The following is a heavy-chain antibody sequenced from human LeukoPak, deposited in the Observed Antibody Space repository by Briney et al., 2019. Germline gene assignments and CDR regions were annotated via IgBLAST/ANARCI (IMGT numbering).Heavy chain of an antibody. J-gene: IGHJ4*02. CDR3: AKDPGWLLYPGYFDH. CDR2: ISGSGGST. CDR1: RFTFSNSA. D-gene: IGHD3-9*01. V-gene: IGHV3-23*01. Sequence: GGSLRLSCAASRFTFSNSAMSWVRQAPGKGLEWVSAISGSGGSTYYADSVKGRFTISRDNSKSTLYLQMYSLRAEDTAVYYCAKDPGWLLYPGYFDHWGQGTLVTVSS.